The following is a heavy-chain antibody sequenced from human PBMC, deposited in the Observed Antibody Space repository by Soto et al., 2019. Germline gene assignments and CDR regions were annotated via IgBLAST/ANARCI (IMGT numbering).Heavy chain of an antibody. CDR2: IIPIFGTA. CDR1: VGTFSSYA. Sequence: QVKLVQSVAEVKKPGSSVKVSCKASVGTFSSYAISWVRQAPGQGLEWMGGIIPIFGTANYAQKFQGRVTITADESTRKAYMELSSLRSEDTAVYYCARIGTPVDYWGQGTLVTVSS. V-gene: IGHV1-69*01. J-gene: IGHJ4*02. CDR3: ARIGTPVDY.